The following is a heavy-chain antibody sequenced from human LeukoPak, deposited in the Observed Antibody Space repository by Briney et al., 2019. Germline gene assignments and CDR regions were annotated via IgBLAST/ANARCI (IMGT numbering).Heavy chain of an antibody. D-gene: IGHD1-20*01. CDR3: ARTNWNARRPFDY. CDR1: GGSISDYY. Sequence: SETLSLTCTVSGGSISDYYWSWIRQPPGKGLEWIGYIYYSGSTNYNPSLKSRVTISVDTSKNQFSLKLSSVTAADTAVYYCARTNWNARRPFDYWGQGTLVTVSS. J-gene: IGHJ4*02. V-gene: IGHV4-59*01. CDR2: IYYSGST.